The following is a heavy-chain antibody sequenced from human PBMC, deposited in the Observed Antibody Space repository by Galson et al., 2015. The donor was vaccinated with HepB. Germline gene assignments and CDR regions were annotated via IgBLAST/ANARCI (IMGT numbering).Heavy chain of an antibody. CDR2: VKQDGSEK. CDR3: ARENGSGENDPNYYYYYGMDV. D-gene: IGHD3-10*01. J-gene: IGHJ6*02. Sequence: SLRLSCAASRFTFSSSWMSWVRQAPGKGLEWVAIVKQDGSEKYYGDSVKGRFTISRDNAKNSLYLQMNSLRAEDTAVYYCARENGSGENDPNYYYYYGMDVWGQGTTVTVSS. CDR1: RFTFSSSW. V-gene: IGHV3-7*01.